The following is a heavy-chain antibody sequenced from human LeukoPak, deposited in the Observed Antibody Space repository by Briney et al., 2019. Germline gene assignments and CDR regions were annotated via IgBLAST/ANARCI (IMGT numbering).Heavy chain of an antibody. V-gene: IGHV4-39*01. J-gene: IGHJ4*02. CDR3: ARGYDASGYYPGD. CDR2: MYYSGDT. CDR1: GGSISSSSYY. D-gene: IGHD3-22*01. Sequence: SETLSLTCTVSGGSISSSSYYWGWIRQPPGKGLEWIGSMYYSGDTYYNPSLKSRVTIPVDASKNQFSLKLTSVTAADTAVYYCARGYDASGYYPGDWGQGTLVTVS.